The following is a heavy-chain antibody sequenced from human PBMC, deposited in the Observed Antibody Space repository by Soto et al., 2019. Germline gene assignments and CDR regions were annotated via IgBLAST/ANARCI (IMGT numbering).Heavy chain of an antibody. V-gene: IGHV3-9*01. D-gene: IGHD2-2*01. Sequence: EVQLVESGGGLVQPGGSLRLSCAASGFTFDDYAMHWVRQAPGKGLEWVSGISWNSGSIGYADSVKGRFTISRDNAKNSLYLQMNSLRAEDTALYYCAKGVPASYYYYYYMDVWGKGTTVTVSS. J-gene: IGHJ6*03. CDR3: AKGVPASYYYYYYMDV. CDR2: ISWNSGSI. CDR1: GFTFDDYA.